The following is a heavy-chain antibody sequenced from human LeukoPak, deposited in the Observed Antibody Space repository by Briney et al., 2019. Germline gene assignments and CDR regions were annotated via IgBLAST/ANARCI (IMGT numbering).Heavy chain of an antibody. Sequence: ASVKVSCKASGYTFTGYYMHWVRQAPGQGLEWMGWINPNSGGTNYAQKFQGRVTMTRNTSISTAYMELSSLRAEDTAVYYCARDVLGRNRYYYYMDVWGKGTTVTVSS. D-gene: IGHD2-8*02. CDR1: GYTFTGYY. CDR2: INPNSGGT. CDR3: ARDVLGRNRYYYYMDV. V-gene: IGHV1-2*02. J-gene: IGHJ6*03.